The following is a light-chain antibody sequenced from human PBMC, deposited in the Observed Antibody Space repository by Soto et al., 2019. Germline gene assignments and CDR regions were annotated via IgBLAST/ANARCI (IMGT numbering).Light chain of an antibody. CDR1: QSVSSSS. CDR2: GVS. J-gene: IGKJ4*01. V-gene: IGKV3-20*01. Sequence: EIVLTQSPGTLSLSPGESATLSCRASQSVSSSSLAWYQQKPGQAPRLLFFGVSNRAAGVPDRFGGSGSGTDFTLNISRLEPEDFEVYYCQQYGGSPLTFGGGTKVDIK. CDR3: QQYGGSPLT.